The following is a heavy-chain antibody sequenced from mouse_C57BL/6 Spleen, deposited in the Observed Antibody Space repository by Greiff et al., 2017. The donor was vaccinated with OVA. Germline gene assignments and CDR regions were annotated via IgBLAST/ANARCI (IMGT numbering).Heavy chain of an antibody. D-gene: IGHD1-1*01. CDR3: ARGYYGSSSFAY. CDR1: GYAFSSSW. Sequence: VQRVESGPELVKPGASVKISCKASGYAFSSSWMNWVKQRPGKGLEWIGRIYPGDGDTNYNGKFKGKATLTADKSSSTAYMQLSSLTSEDSAVYFCARGYYGSSSFAYWGQGTLVTVSA. V-gene: IGHV1-82*01. J-gene: IGHJ3*01. CDR2: IYPGDGDT.